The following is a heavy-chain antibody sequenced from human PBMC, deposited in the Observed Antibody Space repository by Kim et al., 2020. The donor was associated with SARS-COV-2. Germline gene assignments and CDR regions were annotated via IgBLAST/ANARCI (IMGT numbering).Heavy chain of an antibody. CDR3: AGALAAAGNFDY. V-gene: IGHV4-59*01. Sequence: NYNPSLKSRVTISVDTSKNQFSLKLGSVTAADTAVYYCAGALAAAGNFDYWGQGTLVTVSS. D-gene: IGHD6-13*01. J-gene: IGHJ4*02.